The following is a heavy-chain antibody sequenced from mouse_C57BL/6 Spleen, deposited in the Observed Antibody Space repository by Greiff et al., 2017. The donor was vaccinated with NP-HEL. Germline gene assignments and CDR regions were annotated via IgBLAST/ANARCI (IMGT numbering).Heavy chain of an antibody. CDR1: GYAFSSSW. Sequence: VQLKESGPELVKPGASVKISCKASGYAFSSSWMNWVKQRPGTGLEWIGRIYPGDGDTNYNGKFKGKATLTADESSSTAYMQLSSLTSEDSAVYFCAREITTVRGPFDDWGQGTTLTVSS. CDR2: IYPGDGDT. V-gene: IGHV1-82*01. J-gene: IGHJ2*01. CDR3: AREITTVRGPFDD. D-gene: IGHD1-1*01.